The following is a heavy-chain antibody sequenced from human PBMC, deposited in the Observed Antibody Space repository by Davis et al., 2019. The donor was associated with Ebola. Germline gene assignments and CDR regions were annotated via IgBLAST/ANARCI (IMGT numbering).Heavy chain of an antibody. J-gene: IGHJ5*02. D-gene: IGHD6-13*01. CDR1: GGSISSSNW. CDR2: IYHSGST. CDR3: ARLQEAAAGTGWFDP. Sequence: MPSETLSLTCAVSGGSISSSNWWSWVRQPPGKGLEWIGEIYHSGSTNYNPSLKSRVTISVDTSKNQFSLKLSSVTAADTAVYYCARLQEAAAGTGWFDPWGQGTLVTVSS. V-gene: IGHV4-4*02.